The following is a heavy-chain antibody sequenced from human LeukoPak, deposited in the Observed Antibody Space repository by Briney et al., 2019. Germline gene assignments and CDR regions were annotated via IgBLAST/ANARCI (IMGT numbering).Heavy chain of an antibody. CDR2: IYDSEST. CDR1: GGSISSYF. D-gene: IGHD3-22*01. CDR3: ARAPHFFDISGSRYYFDY. V-gene: IGHV4-59*12. Sequence: SETLSLTCTVSGGSISSYFWNWIRQPPGKGLEWIGYIYDSESTNYNPSLKSRVTISVDTSKNQFSLNLSSVTAADTAVYFCARAPHFFDISGSRYYFDYWGQGTLVTVSS. J-gene: IGHJ4*02.